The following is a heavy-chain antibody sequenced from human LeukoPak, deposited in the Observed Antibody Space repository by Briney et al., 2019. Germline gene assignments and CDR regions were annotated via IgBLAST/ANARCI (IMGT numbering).Heavy chain of an antibody. J-gene: IGHJ4*02. D-gene: IGHD3-22*01. Sequence: PSETLSLTCTVSGGSISSYYWSWIRQPPGKGLEWIGYIYYSGSSNHNPSLKSRVTISVDTSKNQFSLKLSSVTAADTAVFYCASFREDNSGCLGLENWGQGTLVTVSS. CDR1: GGSISSYY. CDR2: IYYSGSS. V-gene: IGHV4-59*01. CDR3: ASFREDNSGCLGLEN.